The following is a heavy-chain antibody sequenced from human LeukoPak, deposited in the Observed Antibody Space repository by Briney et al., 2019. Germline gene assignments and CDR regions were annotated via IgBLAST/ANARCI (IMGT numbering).Heavy chain of an antibody. D-gene: IGHD1-26*01. CDR2: ISSSGSTI. CDR1: GFTFSSYE. Sequence: PGGSLRLSCAASGFTFSSYEMNWVRQAPGKGLEWVSYISSSGSTIYYADSVKGRFTISRDNSKDTLYLQMNSVRVEDTAVYHCAKIQYSGPIDYWGQGTPVTVSS. V-gene: IGHV3-48*03. J-gene: IGHJ4*02. CDR3: AKIQYSGPIDY.